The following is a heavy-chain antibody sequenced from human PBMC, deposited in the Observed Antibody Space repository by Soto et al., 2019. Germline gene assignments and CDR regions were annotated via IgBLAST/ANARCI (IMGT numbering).Heavy chain of an antibody. Sequence: GGSLRLSCAASGFTFSSYWMSWVRQAPGKGLEWVANIKQDGSEKYYVDSVKGRFTISRDNAKNSLYLQMNSLRAEDTVGYYCAREWDPRAFDIWGQGTMVTVSS. J-gene: IGHJ3*02. CDR3: AREWDPRAFDI. CDR2: IKQDGSEK. D-gene: IGHD1-26*01. CDR1: GFTFSSYW. V-gene: IGHV3-7*03.